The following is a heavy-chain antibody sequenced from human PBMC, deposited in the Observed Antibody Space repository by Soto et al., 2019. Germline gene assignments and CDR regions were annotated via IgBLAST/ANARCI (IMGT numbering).Heavy chain of an antibody. CDR1: GFTFTDHA. CDR2: TSNNGDRT. J-gene: IGHJ4*02. V-gene: IGHV3-23*01. D-gene: IGHD6-19*01. CDR3: ARPPLYSNGGYFDS. Sequence: PGGSLRLSCAVSGFTFTDHAMTWVRQAPGKGLEWVSTTSNNGDRTFYADSVKGRFTVSTDRTNNTLYLQMNSLRADDTAVYFCARPPLYSNGGYFDSWGQGTRVTVSS.